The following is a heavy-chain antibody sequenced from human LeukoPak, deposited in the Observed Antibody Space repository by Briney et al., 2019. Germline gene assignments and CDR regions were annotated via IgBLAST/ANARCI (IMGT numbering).Heavy chain of an antibody. CDR2: IKSKTDGGTT. CDR1: GFTFNNAW. Sequence: SPGGSLRLSCAASGFTFNNAWMSWVRQAPGKGLECVVRIKSKTDGGTTDYAARVKGRFTISRDDSKNTLYLQMNSLKTEDTAVYYCRTLVGPTFPWGQGTLVTVSS. J-gene: IGHJ5*02. CDR3: RTLVGPTFP. D-gene: IGHD1-26*01. V-gene: IGHV3-15*01.